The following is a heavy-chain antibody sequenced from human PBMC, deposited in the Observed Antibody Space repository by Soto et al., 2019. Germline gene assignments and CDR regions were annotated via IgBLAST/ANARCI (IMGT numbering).Heavy chain of an antibody. CDR3: ATLDSGSYYGNALDI. Sequence: ASVKVSCKASGYSFTDHYIHWVRQAPGQGLERMGWVNPNTGGTNYAQRFHGRVTMTRDTSITTAYMELSSLRSDDTALFYCATLDSGSYYGNALDIWGQGTMVTVSS. CDR2: VNPNTGGT. D-gene: IGHD3-10*01. J-gene: IGHJ3*02. CDR1: GYSFTDHY. V-gene: IGHV1-2*02.